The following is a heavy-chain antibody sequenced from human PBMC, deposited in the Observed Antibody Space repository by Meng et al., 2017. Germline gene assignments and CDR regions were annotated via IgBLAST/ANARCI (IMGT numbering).Heavy chain of an antibody. CDR2: IYPGDSDT. CDR1: GYSFTSYW. J-gene: IGHJ6*02. D-gene: IGHD1-26*01. CDR3: ARHGRIVGATFYYGMDV. V-gene: IGHV5-51*01. Sequence: GEALKTSCKGSGYSFTSYWIGWVRQMPGKGLEWMWIIYPGDSDTRYSPSFQGHVTNSADKSISTAYLQWISLKASDTAMYYCARHGRIVGATFYYGMDVWGQGTTVTVSS.